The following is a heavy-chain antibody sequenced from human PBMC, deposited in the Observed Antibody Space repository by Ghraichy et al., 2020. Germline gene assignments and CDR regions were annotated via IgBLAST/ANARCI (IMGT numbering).Heavy chain of an antibody. J-gene: IGHJ4*02. V-gene: IGHV3-23*01. Sequence: GGSLRLSCAASGFTFSSYAMSWVRQAPGKGLEWVSAISGSGGSTYYADSVKGRFTISRDNSKNTLYLQMNSLRAEDTAVYYCAKDFDYYDSSGYLLFDYWGQGTLVTVSS. CDR1: GFTFSSYA. D-gene: IGHD3-22*01. CDR2: ISGSGGST. CDR3: AKDFDYYDSSGYLLFDY.